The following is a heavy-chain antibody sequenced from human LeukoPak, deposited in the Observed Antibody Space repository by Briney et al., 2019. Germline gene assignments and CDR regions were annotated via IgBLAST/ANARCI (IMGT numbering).Heavy chain of an antibody. CDR2: TYYSGST. CDR1: GGSISGYY. Sequence: SETLSLTCTVSGGSISGYYWSWIRQPPGKGLEWIGYTYYSGSTNYNPSLKSRVTISVDTSKNLFSLKLSSVTAADTAVYYCARARIAAAGPRWFDPWGQGTLVTVSS. D-gene: IGHD6-13*01. J-gene: IGHJ5*02. CDR3: ARARIAAAGPRWFDP. V-gene: IGHV4-59*01.